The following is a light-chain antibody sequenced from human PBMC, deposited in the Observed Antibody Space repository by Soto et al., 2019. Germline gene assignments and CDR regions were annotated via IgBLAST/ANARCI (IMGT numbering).Light chain of an antibody. V-gene: IGLV2-11*01. CDR2: DVS. CDR1: SSDVGGYNY. J-gene: IGLJ3*02. CDR3: CSYAGNYWV. Sequence: QSALTQPRSVSGSPGQSVTISCTGTSSDVGGYNYVSWYRQHPGKAPKVMIFDVSQRPSGVPDRFSGSKSGNTASRTISGLQAEDEADNYCCSYAGNYWVLGGGTKLTVL.